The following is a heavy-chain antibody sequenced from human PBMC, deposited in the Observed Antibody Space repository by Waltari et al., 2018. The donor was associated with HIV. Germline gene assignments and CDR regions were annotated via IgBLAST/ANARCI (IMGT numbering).Heavy chain of an antibody. CDR1: GFTVSSNY. Sequence: EVQLVETGGGLIQPGGSLRLSCAASGFTVSSNYMSWVRQATGKGLEWVSVIYSGGSTYYADSVKGRFTISRDNSKNTLYLQMNSLRAEDTAVYYCASSPSSGTRNDYWGQGTLVTVSS. V-gene: IGHV3-53*02. D-gene: IGHD3-22*01. CDR3: ASSPSSGTRNDY. J-gene: IGHJ4*02. CDR2: IYSGGST.